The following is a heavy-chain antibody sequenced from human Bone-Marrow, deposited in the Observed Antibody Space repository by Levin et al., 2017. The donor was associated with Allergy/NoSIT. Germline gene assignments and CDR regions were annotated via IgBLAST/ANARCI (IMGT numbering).Heavy chain of an antibody. CDR1: GFTFSTYG. D-gene: IGHD1-26*01. J-gene: IGHJ4*02. V-gene: IGHV3-30*18. Sequence: GGSLRLSCAASGFTFSTYGIQWVRQAPGKGLEWVALITIDGTTKHYPDPVKGRFTTSRDNSKNPAYLQMNSLRPEDTAVYYCAKGGDFDSWGLGTVVAVSS. CDR3: AKGGDFDS. CDR2: ITIDGTTK.